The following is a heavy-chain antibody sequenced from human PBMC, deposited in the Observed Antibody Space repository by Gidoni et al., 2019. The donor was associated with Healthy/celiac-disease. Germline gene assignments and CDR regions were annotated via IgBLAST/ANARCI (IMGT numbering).Heavy chain of an antibody. CDR1: GFTFTSSA. V-gene: IGHV1-58*01. CDR3: AAPLRGPRGTMIVVDYGMDV. CDR2: IVVGSGNT. J-gene: IGHJ6*02. D-gene: IGHD3-22*01. Sequence: QMQLVQSGPEVKKHGTSVQVSCKASGFTFTSSAVQWVRQARGQRLEWIGWIVVGSGNTNYAQKFQERVTITRDMSTSTAYMELSSLRSEDTAVYYCAAPLRGPRGTMIVVDYGMDVWGQGTTVTVSS.